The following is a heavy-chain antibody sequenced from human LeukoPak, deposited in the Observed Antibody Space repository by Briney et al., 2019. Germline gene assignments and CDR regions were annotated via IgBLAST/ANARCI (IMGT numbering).Heavy chain of an antibody. D-gene: IGHD6-19*01. Sequence: GGSLRLPCAVSGFTFSSYSMSWVRQAPGKGLEWVSSISSSGTYKYYADSVKGRFTISRDNAKNSLYLQMNSLRADDTAVYYCAKGKDSVAGATNDYWGQGTLVTVSS. CDR3: AKGKDSVAGATNDY. V-gene: IGHV3-21*01. CDR2: ISSSGTYK. J-gene: IGHJ4*02. CDR1: GFTFSSYS.